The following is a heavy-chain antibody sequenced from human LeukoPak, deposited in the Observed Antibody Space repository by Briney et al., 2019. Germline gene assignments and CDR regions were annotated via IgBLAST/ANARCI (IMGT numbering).Heavy chain of an antibody. CDR3: TTGASGDYGEYFQH. D-gene: IGHD4-17*01. CDR2: IKSKTDGGTT. Sequence: PGGSLRLSCAASGFTFSNAWMSWVRQAPGKGLEWVGRIKSKTDGGTTDYAAPVKGRFTISRDDSKNTLYLQMNSLKTEDTAVYYCTTGASGDYGEYFQHWGQGTLVTVPS. J-gene: IGHJ1*01. V-gene: IGHV3-15*01. CDR1: GFTFSNAW.